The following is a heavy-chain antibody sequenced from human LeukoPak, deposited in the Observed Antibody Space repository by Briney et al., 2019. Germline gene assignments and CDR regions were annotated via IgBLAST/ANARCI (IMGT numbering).Heavy chain of an antibody. CDR3: VRGGGQFDL. D-gene: IGHD3-16*01. V-gene: IGHV3-7*03. J-gene: IGHJ4*02. CDR2: IKQDGSVK. Sequence: PGGSLRLSCAASGFSFSGYWMSWVRQTPGKGLEWVANIKQDGSVKNSVDSMKGRFTISRDNTKNSLYLEMNSLKAEDTAVYYCVRGGGQFDLWGQGTLVTVSS. CDR1: GFSFSGYW.